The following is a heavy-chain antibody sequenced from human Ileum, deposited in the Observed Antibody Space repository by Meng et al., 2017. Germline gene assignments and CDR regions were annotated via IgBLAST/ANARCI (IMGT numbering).Heavy chain of an antibody. Sequence: VQLLPWVVGLLKPSEPLSLTCAVSGGSFSGYYWTWIRQSPGKGLEWIGEINRGGNTNYNPSLKSRITMSVDTSKNQFFLNLTSVTPADTAVYYCARAWSSSWSFLDFWGQGGLVTVSS. CDR2: INRGGNT. J-gene: IGHJ4*02. V-gene: IGHV4-34*01. CDR1: GGSFSGYY. D-gene: IGHD6-13*01. CDR3: ARAWSSSWSFLDF.